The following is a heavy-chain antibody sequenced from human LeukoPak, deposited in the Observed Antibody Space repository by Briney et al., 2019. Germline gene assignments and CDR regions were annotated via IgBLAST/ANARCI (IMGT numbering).Heavy chain of an antibody. D-gene: IGHD6-13*01. CDR2: ITLSITTI. J-gene: IGHJ4*02. Sequence: GGSLRLSCAASGFTFSNYNMNWVRQAPGKGLEWLSYITLSITTIYYADSGKGRFTVSRDTAKNSLFLQMNSLRAEDTAVYYCARETPDSSSSTVFDYWGQGTLVTVSS. V-gene: IGHV3-48*01. CDR1: GFTFSNYN. CDR3: ARETPDSSSSTVFDY.